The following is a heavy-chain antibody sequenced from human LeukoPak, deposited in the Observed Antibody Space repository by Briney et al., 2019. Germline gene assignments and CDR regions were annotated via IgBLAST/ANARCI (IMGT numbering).Heavy chain of an antibody. CDR1: GGSISSYY. CDR3: ASGTTVTNFAY. J-gene: IGHJ4*02. D-gene: IGHD4-17*01. V-gene: IGHV4-59*01. Sequence: PSETLSLTCTVSGGSISSYYWSWIRQPPGKGLEWIGYIYYSGSTYNPSLKSRVTISVDTSKNQFSLKLSSVTAADTAVYYCASGTTVTNFAYWGQGTLVTVSS. CDR2: IYYSGST.